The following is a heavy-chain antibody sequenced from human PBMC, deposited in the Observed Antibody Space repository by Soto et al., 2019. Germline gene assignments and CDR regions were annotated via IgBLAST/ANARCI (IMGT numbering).Heavy chain of an antibody. Sequence: GSLRLSCAASGFTFSSYGMHWVRQAPGKGLEWVAVISYDGSNKYYADSVKGRFTISRDNSKNTLYLQMNSLRAEDTAVYYCAKDIAVRKVVVPAAIGYWGQGTLVTVSS. CDR1: GFTFSSYG. V-gene: IGHV3-30*18. CDR2: ISYDGSNK. CDR3: AKDIAVRKVVVPAAIGY. J-gene: IGHJ4*02. D-gene: IGHD2-2*02.